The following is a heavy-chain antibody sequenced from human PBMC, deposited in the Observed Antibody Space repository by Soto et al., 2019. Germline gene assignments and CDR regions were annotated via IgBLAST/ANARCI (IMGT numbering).Heavy chain of an antibody. Sequence: GGSLRLSCTTSGFTFGDYAMSWFRQAPGKGLEWIGYIRSNTYGGTTEYAASVKGRFTISRDDSKRVAHLQMNSLETEDTAVYFCARRKYRDSWGQGTLVTVSS. CDR1: GFTFGDYA. J-gene: IGHJ4*02. V-gene: IGHV3-49*03. D-gene: IGHD3-16*02. CDR2: IRSNTYGGTT. CDR3: ARRKYRDS.